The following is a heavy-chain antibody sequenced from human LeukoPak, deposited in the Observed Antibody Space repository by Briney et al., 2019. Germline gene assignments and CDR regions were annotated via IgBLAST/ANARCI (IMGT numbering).Heavy chain of an antibody. CDR3: ARDPPWKYYYDSSGYYGFDY. CDR1: GFTFSSYS. Sequence: SGGSLRLSCAASGFTFSSYSMNWVRQAPGKGLEWVSYISSSSSTIYYADSVKGRFTISRDNAKNSLYLQMNSLRAEDTAVYYCARDPPWKYYYDSSGYYGFDYWGQGTLVTVSS. D-gene: IGHD3-22*01. V-gene: IGHV3-48*04. CDR2: ISSSSSTI. J-gene: IGHJ4*02.